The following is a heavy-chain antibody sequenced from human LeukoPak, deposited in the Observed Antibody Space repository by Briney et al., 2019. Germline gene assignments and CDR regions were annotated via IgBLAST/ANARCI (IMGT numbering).Heavy chain of an antibody. CDR2: IYYSGST. D-gene: IGHD4-23*01. J-gene: IGHJ4*02. V-gene: IGHV4-59*01. Sequence: PSETLSLTCTVSGGSISSYYWSWIRQPPGKGLEWIGYIYYSGSTNYNPSLKSRVTISVDTSKNQFSLKLSSVTAADTAVYYCARVGGDDYGGMAIDYWGQGTLVTVSS. CDR1: GGSISSYY. CDR3: ARVGGDDYGGMAIDY.